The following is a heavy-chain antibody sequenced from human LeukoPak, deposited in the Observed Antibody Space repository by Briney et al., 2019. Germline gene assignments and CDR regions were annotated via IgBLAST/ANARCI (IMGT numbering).Heavy chain of an antibody. D-gene: IGHD3/OR15-3a*01. Sequence: GRSLRLSCAASGFTFSSYALHWVRQAPGKGLEWVAVISYDGSNKIYADSVKGRFTISRDNAKNSLYLQMNSLRDEDTAVYYCASRTGGFYWGQGTLVTVSS. J-gene: IGHJ4*02. CDR2: ISYDGSNK. V-gene: IGHV3-30-3*01. CDR1: GFTFSSYA. CDR3: ASRTGGFY.